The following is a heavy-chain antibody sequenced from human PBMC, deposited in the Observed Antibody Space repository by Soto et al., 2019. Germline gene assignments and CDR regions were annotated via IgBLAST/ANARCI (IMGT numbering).Heavy chain of an antibody. CDR2: IMPGSSHI. J-gene: IGHJ3*02. CDR3: AIEKVGAPSVHVFDI. Sequence: WRPLSLARRASGLSFSIYSMNYDRQAPGKGLEWVSYIMPGSSHIFYADSVKGRFTISRDNAKNSLYLQMNSLRAEDTAVYYCAIEKVGAPSVHVFDIWGQGTMVTVSS. CDR1: GLSFSIYS. V-gene: IGHV3-48*01. D-gene: IGHD1-26*01.